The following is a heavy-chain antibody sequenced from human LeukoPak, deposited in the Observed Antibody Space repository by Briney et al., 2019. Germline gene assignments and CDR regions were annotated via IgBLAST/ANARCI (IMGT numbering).Heavy chain of an antibody. CDR3: AREAVRGVYYFDY. CDR1: GGSISSYY. D-gene: IGHD3-10*01. CDR2: IYTSGSI. J-gene: IGHJ4*02. Sequence: SETLSLICTVSGGSISSYYWRWIRQHAGKGLEWIGRIYTSGSINYNPSLKSRVTMSVDTSKNQFSLKLSSVTAADTAVYYCAREAVRGVYYFDYWGQGTLVTVSS. V-gene: IGHV4-4*07.